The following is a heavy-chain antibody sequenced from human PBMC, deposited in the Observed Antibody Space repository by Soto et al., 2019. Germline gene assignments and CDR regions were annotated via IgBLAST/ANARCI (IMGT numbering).Heavy chain of an antibody. CDR1: GGSITNSDFY. Sequence: SETLSLTCAVSGGSITNSDFYWDRVRQPPGKGLEWIGSVYYTGSTNFNPSLKGRVTISVDTSANQFYLRLSSVTAADTAVYYCAREDCTGGYCFFDYWGQGTPVTVSS. V-gene: IGHV4-39*01. J-gene: IGHJ4*02. CDR2: VYYTGST. D-gene: IGHD2-8*02. CDR3: AREDCTGGYCFFDY.